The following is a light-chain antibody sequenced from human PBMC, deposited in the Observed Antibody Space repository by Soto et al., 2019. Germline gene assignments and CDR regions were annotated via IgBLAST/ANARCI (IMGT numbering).Light chain of an antibody. CDR1: SSNIGARYD. CDR2: GNS. J-gene: IGLJ2*01. CDR3: QSYDSSLSGSVV. Sequence: QYVLTQPPLVSGAPGQRVTISCTGSSSNIGARYDVHWYQQLPGTAPKLLIYGNSNRPSGVPDRFSGSKSGTSASLAITGLQAEDEADYYCQSYDSSLSGSVVFGGGTKLTVL. V-gene: IGLV1-40*01.